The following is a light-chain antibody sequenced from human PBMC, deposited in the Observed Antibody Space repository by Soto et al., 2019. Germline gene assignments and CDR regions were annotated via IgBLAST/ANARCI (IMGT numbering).Light chain of an antibody. Sequence: EIVLTQSPGTLSLSPGERVTLSCRASQSVSSSYSAWYQQKPGQAPRILIYGASTRATGIPDRFSGGGSGTDFTLTISRLEPEDSAVYYCQQYGSSPQTFGQGTKVEIK. CDR3: QQYGSSPQT. J-gene: IGKJ1*01. CDR2: GAS. CDR1: QSVSSSY. V-gene: IGKV3-20*01.